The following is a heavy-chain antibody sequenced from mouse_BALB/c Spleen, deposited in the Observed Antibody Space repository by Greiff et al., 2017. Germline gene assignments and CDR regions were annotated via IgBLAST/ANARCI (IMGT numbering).Heavy chain of an antibody. CDR3: ARKEENYYGYDYAMDY. J-gene: IGHJ4*01. CDR1: GYTFTSYV. CDR2: INPYNDGT. D-gene: IGHD1-2*01. Sequence: QVVESGPELVKPGASVKMSCKASGYTFTSYVMHWVKQKPGQGLEWIGYINPYNDGTKYNEKFKGKATLTSDKSSSTAYMELSSLTSEDSAVYYCARKEENYYGYDYAMDYWGQGTSVTVSS. V-gene: IGHV1-14*01.